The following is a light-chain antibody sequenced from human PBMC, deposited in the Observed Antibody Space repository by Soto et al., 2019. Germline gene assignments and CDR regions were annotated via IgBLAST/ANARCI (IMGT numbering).Light chain of an antibody. CDR3: QQSYSTPYT. CDR2: ATS. J-gene: IGKJ2*01. V-gene: IGKV1-39*01. Sequence: DMQMTQSPSSLSASVGDRVTITCRARQSIGKFLNWYQQKPGKAPRLLIYATSSLQSGVPSRFSGSGSGTAFTLTIISLQPEDFATYYCQQSYSTPYTFGQGTKLEI. CDR1: QSIGKF.